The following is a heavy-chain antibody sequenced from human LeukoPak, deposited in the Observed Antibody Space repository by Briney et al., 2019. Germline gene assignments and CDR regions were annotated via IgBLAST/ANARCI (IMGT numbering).Heavy chain of an antibody. Sequence: GGSLRLSCAASGFTFSSYAMHWVRQAPGKGLEWVAVISYDGSNKYYADSVKGRFTISRDNSKNTLYLQMNSLRAEDTAVYYCTRDRGRAAPSSAGPALYWGQGTLVTVSS. D-gene: IGHD1-26*01. CDR3: TRDRGRAAPSSAGPALY. CDR1: GFTFSSYA. J-gene: IGHJ4*02. V-gene: IGHV3-30*04. CDR2: ISYDGSNK.